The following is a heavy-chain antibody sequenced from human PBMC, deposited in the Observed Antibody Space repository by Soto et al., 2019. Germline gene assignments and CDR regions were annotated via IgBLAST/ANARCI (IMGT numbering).Heavy chain of an antibody. CDR1: GGSISSYY. D-gene: IGHD4-17*01. V-gene: IGHV4-59*08. CDR3: ARNSIKSDYGDFIDY. J-gene: IGHJ4*02. Sequence: SETLSLTCTVSGGSISSYYWSWIRQPPGKGLEWIGYIYYSGSTNYNPSLKSRVTISVDTSKNQFSLKLSSVTAADTAVYYCARNSIKSDYGDFIDYWGQXTLVTVS. CDR2: IYYSGST.